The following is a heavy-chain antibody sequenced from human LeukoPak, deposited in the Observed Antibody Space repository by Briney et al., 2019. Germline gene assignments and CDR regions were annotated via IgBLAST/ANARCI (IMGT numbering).Heavy chain of an antibody. CDR3: ATGAVTSTSLDY. CDR2: IYYGGNT. Sequence: SETLSLTCTVSGGSISSSSYYWAWIRQPPGKGLEWIGSIYYGGNTYYNPSLKSRVTISADTSKNQFSLNLSSVTAADTATYYCATGAVTSTSLDYWGQGTLVTVSS. V-gene: IGHV4-39*07. D-gene: IGHD2/OR15-2a*01. CDR1: GGSISSSSYY. J-gene: IGHJ4*02.